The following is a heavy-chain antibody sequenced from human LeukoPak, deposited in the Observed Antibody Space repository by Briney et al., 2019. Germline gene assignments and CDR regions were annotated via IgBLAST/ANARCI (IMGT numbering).Heavy chain of an antibody. D-gene: IGHD3-22*01. CDR3: AKDIMGYYYDSSGYYSYYFDY. J-gene: IGHJ4*02. CDR1: GFTFDDYT. Sequence: PGGSLRLSCAASGFTFDDYTMHWVRQAPGKGLEWVSLISWDGGSTYYADSVKGRFTISRDNSKNSLYLQMNSLRTEDTALYYCAKDIMGYYYDSSGYYSYYFDYWGQGTLVTVSS. V-gene: IGHV3-43*01. CDR2: ISWDGGST.